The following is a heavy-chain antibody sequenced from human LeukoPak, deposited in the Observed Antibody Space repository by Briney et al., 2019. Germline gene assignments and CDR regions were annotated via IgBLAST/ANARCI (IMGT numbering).Heavy chain of an antibody. CDR1: GGSISSGSYY. J-gene: IGHJ5*02. D-gene: IGHD2-21*02. V-gene: IGHV4-61*02. CDR2: IYTSGST. CDR3: ARGSVTGGWFDP. Sequence: SQTLSLTCTVSGGSISSGSYYWSWIRQPAGKGLEWIGRIYTSGSTNYNPSLKSRDTISVDTSKNQFSLKLSSVTAADTAVYYCARGSVTGGWFDPWGQGTLVTVSS.